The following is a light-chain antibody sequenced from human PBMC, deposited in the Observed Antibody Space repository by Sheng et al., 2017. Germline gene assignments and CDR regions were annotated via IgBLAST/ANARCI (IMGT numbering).Light chain of an antibody. CDR1: QSVRSY. CDR2: GAS. Sequence: EIVLTQSPATLSLSPGERATLSCRASQSVRSYLAWYQQKPGQAPRLLIYGASTRATGIPARFSGSGSGTEFTLTISSLQSEDFAVYYCQQYNNWPPWT. CDR3: QQYNNWPPWT. V-gene: IGKV3-15*01. J-gene: IGKJ1*01.